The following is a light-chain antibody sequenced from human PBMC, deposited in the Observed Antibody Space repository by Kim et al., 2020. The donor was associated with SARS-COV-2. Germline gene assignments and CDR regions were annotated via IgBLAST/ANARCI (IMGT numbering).Light chain of an antibody. V-gene: IGKV3-20*01. J-gene: IGKJ2*01. CDR3: QQYGSSPGYT. CDR2: GAS. CDR1: QSVSSSY. Sequence: EIVLTQSPGTLSLSPGERATLSCRASQSVSSSYLAWYQQKPGQAPRLLIYGASSRATGIPERFSGSGSGTDFTLTISRLEPEDFAVYYCQQYGSSPGYTCGQGTKLE.